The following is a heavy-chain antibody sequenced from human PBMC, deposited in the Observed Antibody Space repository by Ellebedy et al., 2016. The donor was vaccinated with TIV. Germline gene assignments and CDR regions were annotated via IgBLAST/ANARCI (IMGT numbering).Heavy chain of an antibody. CDR1: GYTFTSYD. CDR2: MNPNSGNT. Sequence: ASVKVSCKASGYTFTSYDINWVRQAAGQGLEWMGWMNPNSGNTDYAQKFQDRVTMTRHTSTNTAFMELYSLSFEDTAVYYCARGGYSYPEDLDYWGQGTLVTVSS. V-gene: IGHV1-8*01. J-gene: IGHJ4*02. D-gene: IGHD5-18*01. CDR3: ARGGYSYPEDLDY.